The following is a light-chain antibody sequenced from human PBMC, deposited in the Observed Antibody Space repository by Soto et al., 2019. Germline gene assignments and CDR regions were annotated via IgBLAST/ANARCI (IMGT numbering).Light chain of an antibody. CDR1: QSVSSSY. Sequence: EIVLTQSPGTLSLSPGERATLSCRASQSVSSSYLAWYQQKPGQAPRLLIYGASSRATGIPDRFTGSGSGTDFTLTISRLEPEDFAMYYCQQYGSSPNTFGQGTELEIK. CDR2: GAS. CDR3: QQYGSSPNT. V-gene: IGKV3-20*01. J-gene: IGKJ2*01.